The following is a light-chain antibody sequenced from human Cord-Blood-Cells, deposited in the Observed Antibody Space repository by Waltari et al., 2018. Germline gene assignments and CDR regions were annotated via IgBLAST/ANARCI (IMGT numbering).Light chain of an antibody. CDR2: EVS. CDR1: SSDVGGYNY. V-gene: IGLV2-14*01. J-gene: IGLJ1*01. CDR3: SSYTSSSTLYV. Sequence: QSALTQPASVSGSPGQSITISCTGTSSDVGGYNYVSWYQQHPGKAPKLMIYEVSNRPSGVSNRFSGSKSATTASLTISGLQAEDEADYYCSSYTSSSTLYVFGTGTKVTVL.